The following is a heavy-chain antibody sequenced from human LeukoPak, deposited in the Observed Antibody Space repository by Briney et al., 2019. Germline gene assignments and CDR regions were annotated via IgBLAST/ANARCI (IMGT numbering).Heavy chain of an antibody. V-gene: IGHV4-59*01. CDR1: GGSISSYY. Sequence: SETLSLTCTVSGGSISSYYWNWIRQPPGKGLEWIGYIHYSGSTNYNPSLKSRVTISVDTSKNQFSLKLSSVTAADTAVYYCARGGGGYCTNGVCSWYFDLWGRGTLVTVSS. J-gene: IGHJ2*01. CDR3: ARGGGGYCTNGVCSWYFDL. D-gene: IGHD2-8*01. CDR2: IHYSGST.